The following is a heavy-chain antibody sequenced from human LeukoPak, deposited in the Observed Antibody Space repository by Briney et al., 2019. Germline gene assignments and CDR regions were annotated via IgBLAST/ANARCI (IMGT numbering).Heavy chain of an antibody. J-gene: IGHJ4*02. D-gene: IGHD2-8*01. CDR2: ISSSSSYI. CDR3: TRVYLERLTAGYFDH. CDR1: GFTFSSYS. V-gene: IGHV3-21*01. Sequence: GGSLRLSCAASGFTFSSYSMNWVRQAPGKGLEWVSSISSSSSYIYYADSVKGRFTISRDNSKNTLFLQMNSLRDEDTAVYYCTRVYLERLTAGYFDHWGQGTLVTVSP.